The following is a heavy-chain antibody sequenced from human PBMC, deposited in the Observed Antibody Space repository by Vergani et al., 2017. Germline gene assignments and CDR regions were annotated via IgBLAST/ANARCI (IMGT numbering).Heavy chain of an antibody. CDR1: GDSVISTDYH. V-gene: IGHV4-39*01. CDR2: MDYSGST. Sequence: QVQLQESGPGLVKPSETLSLTCTVSGDSVISTDYHWGWIRQPPGKGLEWIGSMDYSGSTSYNPSLESRISISFETPKNQLSLRLTSVTASDPAVDYCASKRGACRAAYCHSYDFWGPGALVGVSS. D-gene: IGHD2-15*01. J-gene: IGHJ4*01. CDR3: ASKRGACRAAYCHSYDF.